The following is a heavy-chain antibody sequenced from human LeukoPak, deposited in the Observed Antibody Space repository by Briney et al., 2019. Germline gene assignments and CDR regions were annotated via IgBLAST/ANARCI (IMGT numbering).Heavy chain of an antibody. D-gene: IGHD6-19*01. Sequence: SVKVSCKASGFTFTTSAIQWVRQARGQRLEWIGWIVVGSGNTNCAQKLQERVTITRDMSTSTAYMELSSLRSDDTAVYYCARDRGHIAVAGTYWGQGTLVTVSS. J-gene: IGHJ4*02. CDR3: ARDRGHIAVAGTY. CDR1: GFTFTTSA. V-gene: IGHV1-58*02. CDR2: IVVGSGNT.